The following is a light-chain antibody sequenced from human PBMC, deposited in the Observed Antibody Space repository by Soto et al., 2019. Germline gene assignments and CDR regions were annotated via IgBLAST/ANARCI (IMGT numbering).Light chain of an antibody. J-gene: IGLJ1*01. Sequence: QSVLTQPASVSGSPGQSITISCTGTSSDVGAYKYVSWYQQHPGKVPKLIIYGVSNRPSGVSNRFSGSKSGNTAFLTLSGLQPEDEADYYCSSFTGTTTLDVFGTGTKVTVL. CDR3: SSFTGTTTLDV. CDR2: GVS. CDR1: SSDVGAYKY. V-gene: IGLV2-14*03.